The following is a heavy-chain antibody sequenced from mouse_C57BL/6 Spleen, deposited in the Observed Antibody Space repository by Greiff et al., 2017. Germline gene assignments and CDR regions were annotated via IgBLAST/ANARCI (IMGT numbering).Heavy chain of an antibody. D-gene: IGHD1-1*01. J-gene: IGHJ2*01. CDR2: IYPGDGDT. Sequence: QVQLMESGPELVKPGASVKISCKASGYAFSSSWMNWVKQRPGKGLEWIGRIYPGDGDTNYNGKFKGKATLTADKSSSTAYMQLSSLTSEDSAVYFCAREDYYGSSNDYWGQGTTLTVSS. V-gene: IGHV1-82*01. CDR3: AREDYYGSSNDY. CDR1: GYAFSSSW.